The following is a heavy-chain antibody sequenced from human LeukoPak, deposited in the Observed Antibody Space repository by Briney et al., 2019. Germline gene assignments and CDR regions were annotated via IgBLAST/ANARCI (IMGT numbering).Heavy chain of an antibody. CDR3: ARVRYSGYGAAGY. V-gene: IGHV3-11*05. CDR2: ICSSSSYT. J-gene: IGHJ4*02. D-gene: IGHD5-12*01. Sequence: PGGSLRLSCAASGFTFSDYYMSWIRQAPGKGLEWVSYICSSSSYTNYADSVKGRFTISRDNAKNSLYLQMNSLRAEDTAVYYCARVRYSGYGAAGYWGQGTLVTVSS. CDR1: GFTFSDYY.